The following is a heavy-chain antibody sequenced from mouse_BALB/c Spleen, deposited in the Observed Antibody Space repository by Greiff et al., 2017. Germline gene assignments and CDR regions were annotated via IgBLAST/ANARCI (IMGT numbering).Heavy chain of an antibody. CDR3: AREGWSYAMDY. Sequence: EVQVVESGGGLVQPGGSRKLSCAASGFTFSSFGMHWVRQAPEKGLEWVAYISSGSSTIYYADTVKGRFTISRDNPKNTLFLQMTSLRSEDTAMYYCAREGWSYAMDYWGQGTSVTVSS. CDR1: GFTFSSFG. J-gene: IGHJ4*01. V-gene: IGHV5-17*02. CDR2: ISSGSSTI. D-gene: IGHD2-3*01.